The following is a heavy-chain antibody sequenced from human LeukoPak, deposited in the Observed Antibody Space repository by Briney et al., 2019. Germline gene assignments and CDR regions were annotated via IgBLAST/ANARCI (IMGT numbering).Heavy chain of an antibody. CDR2: ISYDGSNK. D-gene: IGHD4-17*01. Sequence: GGSLRLSCAASGFTFSRYGMHWVRQASGKGLEWVALISYDGSNKYYADSVKGRFTISRDNAKNSLYLQMNSLRAEDTAVYYCARTTVLDYWGQGTLVTVSS. CDR3: ARTTVLDY. V-gene: IGHV3-30*03. J-gene: IGHJ4*02. CDR1: GFTFSRYG.